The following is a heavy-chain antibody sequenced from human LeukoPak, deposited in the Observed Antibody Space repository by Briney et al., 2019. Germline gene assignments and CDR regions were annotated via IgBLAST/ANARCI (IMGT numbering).Heavy chain of an antibody. Sequence: GAPVKVSCKASGGTFSSYAISWVRQAPGQGLEWMGRITPIFGTANYAQKFQGRVTITTDESTSTAYMALSSLRSEDTAVYYCAREDVDIVATEVPREDYFDYWGQGTLVTVSS. CDR2: ITPIFGTA. D-gene: IGHD5-12*01. J-gene: IGHJ4*02. V-gene: IGHV1-69*05. CDR1: GGTFSSYA. CDR3: AREDVDIVATEVPREDYFDY.